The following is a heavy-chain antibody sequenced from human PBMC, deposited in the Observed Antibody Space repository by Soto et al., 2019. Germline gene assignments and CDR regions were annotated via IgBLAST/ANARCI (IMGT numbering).Heavy chain of an antibody. CDR1: GGSISSGGYS. D-gene: IGHD3-3*01. Sequence: SETLSLTCAVSGGSISSGGYSWSWIRQPPGKGLEWIGYIYHSGSTYYKPSLKSRVTISVDRSKNQFSLKLSSVTAADTAVYYCARVSSDDFWSGYYAPNWFDPWGQGTLVTVSS. CDR2: IYHSGST. V-gene: IGHV4-30-2*01. CDR3: ARVSSDDFWSGYYAPNWFDP. J-gene: IGHJ5*02.